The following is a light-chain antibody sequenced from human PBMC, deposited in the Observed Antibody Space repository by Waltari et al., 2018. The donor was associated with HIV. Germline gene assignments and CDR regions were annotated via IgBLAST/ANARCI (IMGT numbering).Light chain of an antibody. V-gene: IGLV2-14*03. CDR3: GSNPTIDTVV. Sequence: QSALTQPASVSGSPGQSITISCTGTSSGFIVSDYVAWYRQQPGRAPELLSEDVNTRPSGVAERFAAYKSDNAASLTICGHQAEEEADYCCGSNPTIDTVVFGTGTKVTVL. CDR1: SSGFIVSDY. CDR2: DVN. J-gene: IGLJ1*01.